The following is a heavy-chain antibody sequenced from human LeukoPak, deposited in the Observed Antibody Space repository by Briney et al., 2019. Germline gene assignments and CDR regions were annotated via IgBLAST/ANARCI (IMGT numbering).Heavy chain of an antibody. V-gene: IGHV3-21*01. D-gene: IGHD3-3*01. CDR3: ARDWVTIFGWGNSFDY. CDR2: ISSSSSYI. Sequence: PGGSLRLSCAASGFTFSSYSMNWVRQAPGKGLEWVSSISSSSSYIYYADSVKGRFTISRDNAKNSLYLQMNNLRAEDTAVYYCARDWVTIFGWGNSFDYWGQGTLVTVSS. J-gene: IGHJ4*02. CDR1: GFTFSSYS.